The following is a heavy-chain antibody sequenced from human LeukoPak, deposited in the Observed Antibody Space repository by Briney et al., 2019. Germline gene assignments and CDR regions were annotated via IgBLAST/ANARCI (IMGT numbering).Heavy chain of an antibody. CDR2: ISSSSSYI. J-gene: IGHJ6*02. D-gene: IGHD1-26*01. CDR1: GFTFSSYS. V-gene: IGHV3-21*01. Sequence: GGSLRLSCAASGFTFSSYSMNWVRQAPGKGLEWVSSISSSSSYIYYAGSVKGRFAISRDNAKNSLYLQMNSLRAEDTAVYYCARRASPYGMDVWGQGTTVTVSS. CDR3: ARRASPYGMDV.